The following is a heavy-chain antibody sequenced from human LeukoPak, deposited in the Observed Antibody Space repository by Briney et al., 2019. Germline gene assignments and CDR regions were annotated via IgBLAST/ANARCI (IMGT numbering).Heavy chain of an antibody. D-gene: IGHD3-3*01. CDR3: AAGRNFGVVAGWFDP. J-gene: IGHJ5*02. V-gene: IGHV4-39*01. Sequence: SETLSLTCTVSGGSISSYYWGWIRQPPGKGLEWIGSIYYSGSTYYNPSLKSRVTISVDTSKNQFSLKLSSVTAADTAVYYCAAGRNFGVVAGWFDPWGQGTLVTVSS. CDR1: GGSISSYY. CDR2: IYYSGST.